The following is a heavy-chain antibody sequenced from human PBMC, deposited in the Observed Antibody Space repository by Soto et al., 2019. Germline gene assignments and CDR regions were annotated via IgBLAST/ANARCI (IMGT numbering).Heavy chain of an antibody. CDR3: ARAFYGDYAAHYYGMDV. V-gene: IGHV4-34*01. CDR1: GGSLSGYY. D-gene: IGHD4-17*01. J-gene: IGHJ6*02. CDR2: IYHSGTT. Sequence: LETMSLTCAVYGGSLSGYYWSWIRQHQGKGLEWIGNIYHSGTTYYNPSLESRVTISVDTSNNQFSLKLSSVTAADTAVYYCARAFYGDYAAHYYGMDVWGQGTTVTVSS.